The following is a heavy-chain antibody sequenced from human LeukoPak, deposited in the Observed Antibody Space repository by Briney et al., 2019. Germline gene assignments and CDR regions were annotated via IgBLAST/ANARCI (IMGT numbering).Heavy chain of an antibody. J-gene: IGHJ4*02. CDR3: ARDGSGSYGRYYFDY. Sequence: SETLSLTCAVYGGSFSGYYWSWIRQPPGKGLEWIGEINHSGSTNYNPSLKSRVTISVDTSKNQFSLKLSSVTAADTAVYYCARDGSGSYGRYYFDYWGQGTLVTVSS. V-gene: IGHV4-34*01. CDR2: INHSGST. D-gene: IGHD1-26*01. CDR1: GGSFSGYY.